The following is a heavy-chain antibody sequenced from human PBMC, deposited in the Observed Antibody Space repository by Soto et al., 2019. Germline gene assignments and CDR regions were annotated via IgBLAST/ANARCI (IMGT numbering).Heavy chain of an antibody. CDR2: ISYDGSNK. Sequence: LRLSCAASGFTFSSYGMHWVRQAPGKGLARAAVISYDGSNKYYADSVKGRFTISRDNSKNTLYLQMNSLRAQDTAVYYCAKGSSGNDEAVKDYWAQGTLVTVSS. J-gene: IGHJ4*02. CDR3: AKGSSGNDEAVKDY. CDR1: GFTFSSYG. D-gene: IGHD1-1*01. V-gene: IGHV3-30*18.